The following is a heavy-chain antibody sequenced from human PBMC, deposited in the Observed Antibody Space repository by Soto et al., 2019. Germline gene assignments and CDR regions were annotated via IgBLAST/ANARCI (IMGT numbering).Heavy chain of an antibody. CDR2: IYPAASDT. V-gene: IGHV5-51*01. J-gene: IGHJ3*02. Sequence: GESLKISCKGSGYSFSSYRIGWVRQMPGKGLEWMGFIYPAASDTRYSPSFQGQVTISADKSISTAYLQWSSLKASDTAMYYCASPVVVINVDAFDIWGQGTMVTVSS. CDR3: ASPVVVINVDAFDI. CDR1: GYSFSSYR. D-gene: IGHD3-22*01.